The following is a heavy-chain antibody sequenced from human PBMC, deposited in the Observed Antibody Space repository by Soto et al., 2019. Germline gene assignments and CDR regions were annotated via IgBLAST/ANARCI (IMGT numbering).Heavy chain of an antibody. CDR2: INTYNGMT. V-gene: IGHV1-18*01. CDR3: AKSPRGEMATD. CDR1: GYTFINYH. Sequence: QVQLVQSGGEVKKPGASVTVSCKASGYTFINYHITWVRQAPGQGLEWMAWINTYNGMTDYAQKSQXXVTMTRDTSTSTAYMELRNLGSDYTAVYFCAKSPRGEMATDWGQGTLVTVSS. D-gene: IGHD5-12*01. J-gene: IGHJ4*02.